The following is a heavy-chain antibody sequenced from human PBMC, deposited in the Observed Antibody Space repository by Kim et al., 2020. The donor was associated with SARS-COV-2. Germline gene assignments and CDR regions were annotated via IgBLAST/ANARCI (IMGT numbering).Heavy chain of an antibody. CDR2: INSDGSST. V-gene: IGHV3-74*01. Sequence: GGSLRLSCAASGFTFSSYWMHWVRQAPGKGLVWVSRINSDGSSTSYADSVKGRFTISRDNAKNTLYLQMNSLRAEDTAVYYCASRGVVAATQHYYYYGMDVWGQGTTVTVSS. CDR3: ASRGVVAATQHYYYYGMDV. CDR1: GFTFSSYW. D-gene: IGHD2-15*01. J-gene: IGHJ6*02.